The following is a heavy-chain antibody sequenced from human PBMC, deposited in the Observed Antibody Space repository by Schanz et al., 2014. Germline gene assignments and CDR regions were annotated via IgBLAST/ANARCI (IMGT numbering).Heavy chain of an antibody. Sequence: QVHLEQSGPEVKKPGASVKLSCRASGYPFTNYYIHWVRQAPGQGPEWMGIVNPGGGSTSVAQRFQTRVTLTRDTSTGTAYLGLTRLRFEDTAVYYCARGSLAGYVALLMAANDYWGQGTLVTVSS. D-gene: IGHD2-15*01. J-gene: IGHJ4*02. CDR1: GYPFTNYY. CDR3: ARGSLAGYVALLMAANDY. CDR2: VNPGGGST. V-gene: IGHV1-46*01.